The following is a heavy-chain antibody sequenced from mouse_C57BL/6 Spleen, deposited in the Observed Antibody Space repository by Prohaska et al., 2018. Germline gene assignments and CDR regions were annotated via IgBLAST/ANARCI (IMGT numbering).Heavy chain of an antibody. D-gene: IGHD3-2*02. Sequence: ASVKISCKASGYAFSSSWMNWVKQRPGKGLEWIGRIYPGDGDTNYNGKFKGKATLTADKSSSTAYMQLSSLPSEDSAVYFCARSGDAMDYWGQGTSVTVSS. V-gene: IGHV1-82*01. CDR3: ARSGDAMDY. CDR2: IYPGDGDT. CDR1: GYAFSSSW. J-gene: IGHJ4*01.